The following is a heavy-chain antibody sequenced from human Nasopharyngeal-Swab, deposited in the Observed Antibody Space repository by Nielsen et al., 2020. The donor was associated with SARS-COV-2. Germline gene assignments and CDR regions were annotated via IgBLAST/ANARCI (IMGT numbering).Heavy chain of an antibody. D-gene: IGHD3-10*01. CDR2: IYYSGST. CDR3: ARDGLFGYSAFDI. Sequence: WVRPPPGKGLEWIGYIYYSGSTNYNPSLKSRVTISVDTSKNQFSLKLSSVTAADTAVYYCARDGLFGYSAFDIWGQGTMVTVSS. V-gene: IGHV4-59*01. J-gene: IGHJ3*02.